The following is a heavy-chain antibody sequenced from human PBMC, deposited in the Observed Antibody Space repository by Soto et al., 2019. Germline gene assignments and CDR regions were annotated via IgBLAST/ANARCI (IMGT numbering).Heavy chain of an antibody. Sequence: QITLKESGPTLVKPTQTLTLTCTFSGFSLPTDSVGVGWIRQPPGQALEWLAVIYWDDSKTYRPSLKSRLTITKDTSKHQVALTMTDMDPVDTATYYCAHAYGGRSLYWGQGPLVTVSS. V-gene: IGHV2-5*02. D-gene: IGHD3-10*01. CDR2: IYWDDSK. CDR3: AHAYGGRSLY. CDR1: GFSLPTDSVG. J-gene: IGHJ4*02.